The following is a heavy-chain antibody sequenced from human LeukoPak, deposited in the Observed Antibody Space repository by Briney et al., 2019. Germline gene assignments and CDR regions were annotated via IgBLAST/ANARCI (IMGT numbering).Heavy chain of an antibody. CDR2: ITCSGDST. V-gene: IGHV3-23*01. J-gene: IGHJ6*03. Sequence: GGTLTLSCAASGFTFSRHGMICLRHAPGKGLECVSAITCSGDSTYYAHSVKGRFTISRDNSKNTLYLQMNSLRAEDTAVYYCARDGYWGYSSGWYGIVGRYMDVWGKGTTVTVSS. D-gene: IGHD6-19*01. CDR1: GFTFSRHG. CDR3: ARDGYWGYSSGWYGIVGRYMDV.